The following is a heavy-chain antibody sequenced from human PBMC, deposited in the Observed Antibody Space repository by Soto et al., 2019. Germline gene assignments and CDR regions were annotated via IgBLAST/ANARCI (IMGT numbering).Heavy chain of an antibody. J-gene: IGHJ5*02. CDR3: ALSYYDFWSGPNPSNWFDP. CDR2: IYYSGST. Sequence: SETLSLTCTVSGGYISSSSYYWGWIRQPPGKGLEWIGSIYYSGSTYYNPSLKSRVTISVDTSKNQFSLKLSSMTAADTAVYYCALSYYDFWSGPNPSNWFDPWGQGTLVTVSS. V-gene: IGHV4-39*01. D-gene: IGHD3-3*01. CDR1: GGYISSSSYY.